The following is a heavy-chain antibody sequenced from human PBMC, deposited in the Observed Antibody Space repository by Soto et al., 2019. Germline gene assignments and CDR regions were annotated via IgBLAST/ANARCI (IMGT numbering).Heavy chain of an antibody. CDR1: GGSFRGYS. CDR3: ARAPMDDYGNYYAGMDV. Sequence: QVQLQQWGAGLLKPSETLSLTCGVSGGSFRGYSWNWIRQSPEKGLEWFGEINYRGITSYNPSLRSRVTISLDTSTNRFSLTLTSVTAADTAIYYCARAPMDDYGNYYAGMDVWGQGTTITVS. J-gene: IGHJ6*02. D-gene: IGHD4-17*01. CDR2: INYRGIT. V-gene: IGHV4-34*01.